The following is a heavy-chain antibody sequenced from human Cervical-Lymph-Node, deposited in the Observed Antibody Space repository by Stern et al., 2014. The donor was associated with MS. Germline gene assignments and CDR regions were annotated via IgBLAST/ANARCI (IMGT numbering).Heavy chain of an antibody. CDR2: IFHTGYT. J-gene: IGHJ4*02. CDR1: GGSISSGNW. D-gene: IGHD1-26*01. Sequence: QVQLVESGPGLVKPSGTLSLTCAVSGGSISSGNWGNWVRQPQGKGLEWIGEIFHTGYTNYDPSVKNRVTISVDKSKNQFSLKLTSVTAADTAVYYCARGLIVGSTSLLFDYWGQGILVTVSS. V-gene: IGHV4-4*02. CDR3: ARGLIVGSTSLLFDY.